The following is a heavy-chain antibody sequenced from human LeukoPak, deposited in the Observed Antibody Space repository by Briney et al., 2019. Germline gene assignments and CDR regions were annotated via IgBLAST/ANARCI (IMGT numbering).Heavy chain of an antibody. D-gene: IGHD6-19*01. J-gene: IGHJ3*02. CDR2: IKQDGSEK. CDR1: GFTFENYW. Sequence: GGSLRLSCVVSGFTFENYWMSWVRQAPGKGLEWVANIKQDGSEKYYVDSVKGRFTISRDNAKNSLYLQMNSLRAEDTAVYYCARDIRAAVAGPHDAFDIWGQGTMVTVSS. CDR3: ARDIRAAVAGPHDAFDI. V-gene: IGHV3-7*01.